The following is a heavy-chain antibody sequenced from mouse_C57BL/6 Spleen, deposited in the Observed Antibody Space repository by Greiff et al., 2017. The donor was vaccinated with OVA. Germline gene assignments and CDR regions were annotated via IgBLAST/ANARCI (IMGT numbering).Heavy chain of an antibody. CDR3: AREVLTGTRFFDD. Sequence: EVMLVESGGGLVKPGGSLKLSCAASGFTFSSYAMSWVRQTPEKRLEWVATISDGGSYTYYPDNVKGRFTITRDNAKNNLYLQMSHLKSEDTAMYYCAREVLTGTRFFDDWGQGTTLTVSS. D-gene: IGHD4-1*01. J-gene: IGHJ2*01. CDR2: ISDGGSYT. CDR1: GFTFSSYA. V-gene: IGHV5-4*01.